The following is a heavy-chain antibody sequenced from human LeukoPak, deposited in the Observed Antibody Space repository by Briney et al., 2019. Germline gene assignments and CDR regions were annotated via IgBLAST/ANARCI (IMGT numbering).Heavy chain of an antibody. Sequence: EASVKVSYKASGYTFTGYYMHWVRQAPGQGLEWMGGIIPIFGTANYAQKFQGRVTITADESTSTAYMELSSLRSEDTAVYYCAVRTYCGGDCHLSLGPYYYYYMDVWGKGTTVTISS. CDR1: GYTFTGYY. CDR2: IIPIFGTA. J-gene: IGHJ6*03. CDR3: AVRTYCGGDCHLSLGPYYYYYMDV. V-gene: IGHV1-69*13. D-gene: IGHD2-21*02.